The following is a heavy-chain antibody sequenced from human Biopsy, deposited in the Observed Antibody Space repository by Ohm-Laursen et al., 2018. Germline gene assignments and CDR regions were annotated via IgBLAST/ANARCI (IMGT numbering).Heavy chain of an antibody. CDR1: GGIFSNYG. V-gene: IGHV1-69*06. J-gene: IGHJ1*01. D-gene: IGHD3-9*01. CDR2: NIPILGTG. Sequence: SSVKVSCKAPGGIFSNYGVNWVRQAPGQGLEWLGGNIPILGTGNYAQKFQDRVTVAADTSTSTATMELRSLRSDDTAVYYCATKLTGYFHHWGQGTLVIVSS. CDR3: ATKLTGYFHH.